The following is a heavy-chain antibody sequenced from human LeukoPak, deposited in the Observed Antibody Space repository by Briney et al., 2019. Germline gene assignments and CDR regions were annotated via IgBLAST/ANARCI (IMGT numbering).Heavy chain of an antibody. J-gene: IGHJ4*02. CDR2: TYTSGST. CDR3: ARDLYYDSSGGFYY. D-gene: IGHD3-22*01. Sequence: SETLSLTCTLSGYSISSGYYWGWVRQPAGKGLEWISSTYTSGSTNYNPSLKSRVSMSVDTSKNQFSLKLSSVTAADTAVYYCARDLYYDSSGGFYYWGQGTLVTVSS. CDR1: GYSISSGYY. V-gene: IGHV4-4*07.